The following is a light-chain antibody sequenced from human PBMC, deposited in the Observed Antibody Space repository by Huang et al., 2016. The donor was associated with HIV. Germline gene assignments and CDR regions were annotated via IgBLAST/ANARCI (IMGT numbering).Light chain of an antibody. CDR3: QQLHSYPIT. Sequence: QLTQSPSSLSASVGDTVIISCRASQDIGTSLAWYHQKPGRAPKLLISAASTFQTGVTSRFSDDSAGTYFTLFSTGLQPEDFATYYGQQLHSYPITFGQETRLDI. CDR1: QDIGTS. J-gene: IGKJ5*01. V-gene: IGKV1-9*01. CDR2: AAS.